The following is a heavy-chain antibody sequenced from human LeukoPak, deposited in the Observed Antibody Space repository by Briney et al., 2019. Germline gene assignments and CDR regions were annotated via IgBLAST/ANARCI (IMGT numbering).Heavy chain of an antibody. Sequence: GRSLRLSCAASGFTFSSYAMHWVRQAPGKGLEWVAVISYDGSNKYYADSVKGRSTISRDNSKNTLYLQMNSLRAEDTAVYYCARYNYGSGSYPDYWGQGTLVTVSS. CDR3: ARYNYGSGSYPDY. V-gene: IGHV3-30*04. CDR2: ISYDGSNK. J-gene: IGHJ4*02. CDR1: GFTFSSYA. D-gene: IGHD3-10*01.